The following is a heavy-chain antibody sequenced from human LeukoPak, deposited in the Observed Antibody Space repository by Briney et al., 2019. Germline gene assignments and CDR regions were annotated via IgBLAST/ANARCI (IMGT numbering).Heavy chain of an antibody. D-gene: IGHD4-17*01. CDR2: ISYDGSNK. CDR1: GFTFSSYS. J-gene: IGHJ4*02. V-gene: IGHV3-30*18. CDR3: ANHGDSDFDY. Sequence: GGSLRLSCAASGFTFSSYSMNWVRQAPGKGLEWVAVISYDGSNKYYADSVKGRFTISRDNSKNTLYLQMNSLRAEDTAVYYCANHGDSDFDYWGQGTLVTVSS.